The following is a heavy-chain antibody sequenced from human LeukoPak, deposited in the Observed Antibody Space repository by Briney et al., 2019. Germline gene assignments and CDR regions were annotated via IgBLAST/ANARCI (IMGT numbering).Heavy chain of an antibody. CDR2: IYYSGST. CDR3: ARHKGWAWLVSVWVFDY. V-gene: IGHV4-39*01. J-gene: IGHJ4*02. CDR1: GGSISSSSYY. Sequence: SETLSLTCTVSGGSISSSSYYWGWIRQPPGKGLEWIGSIYYSGSTYYNPSLKSRVTISVDTSKNQFSLKLSSVTAADTAVYYCARHKGWAWLVSVWVFDYWGQGTLVTVSS. D-gene: IGHD6-19*01.